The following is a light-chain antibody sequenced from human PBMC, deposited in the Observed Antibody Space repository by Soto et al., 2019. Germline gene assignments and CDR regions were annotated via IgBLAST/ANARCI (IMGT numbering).Light chain of an antibody. V-gene: IGLV1-40*01. CDR1: SSNIGAGYD. J-gene: IGLJ1*01. CDR3: QSYDSSLGYV. Sequence: QSVLTQPPSVSGAPGQRVTISCTGSSSNIGAGYDVHWYQQLPGTAPKLLIYGNSNRPSGVPDRFSGSKSGTSASLAITGFQAEDEADYYCQSYDSSLGYVFGTGTKLTVL. CDR2: GNS.